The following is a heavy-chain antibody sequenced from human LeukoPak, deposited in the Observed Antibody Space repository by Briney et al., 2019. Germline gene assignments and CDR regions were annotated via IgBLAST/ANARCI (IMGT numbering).Heavy chain of an antibody. CDR2: IWYDGSNK. CDR3: ARGSRWFGELSYYGMDV. V-gene: IGHV3-33*01. J-gene: IGHJ6*02. Sequence: PGGSLRLSCAASGFTFSSYGMHWVRQAPGKGLEWVAVIWYDGSNKYYADSVKGRFTTSRDNSKNTLYLQMNSLRAEDTAVYYCARGSRWFGELSYYGMDVWGQGTTVTVSS. D-gene: IGHD3-10*01. CDR1: GFTFSSYG.